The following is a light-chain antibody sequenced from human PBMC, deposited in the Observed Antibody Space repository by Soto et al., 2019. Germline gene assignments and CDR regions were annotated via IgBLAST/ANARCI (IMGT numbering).Light chain of an antibody. Sequence: EIVMTQSPATLSVSPGERATLSCRASQNVSSDLAWYHQKPGQAPRLLMYSASTRATGIPARFSGSGSGTEFTLSINSLQSEDFAVYYCQQYNNWPRTFGQGTKVEIK. V-gene: IGKV3-15*01. CDR3: QQYNNWPRT. CDR2: SAS. CDR1: QNVSSD. J-gene: IGKJ1*01.